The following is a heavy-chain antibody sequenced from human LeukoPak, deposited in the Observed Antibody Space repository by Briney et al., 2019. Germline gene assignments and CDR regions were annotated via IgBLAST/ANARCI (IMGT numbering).Heavy chain of an antibody. J-gene: IGHJ4*02. D-gene: IGHD2-21*02. V-gene: IGHV3-21*01. CDR1: GFTFSGYS. CDR3: ARGRYCGGDCYYFDY. CDR2: ISSSSSYI. Sequence: GGSLRLSCAASGFTFSGYSMNWVRQAPGKGLEWVSSISSSSSYIYYADSVKGRFTISRDNAKNSLYLQMNSLRAEDTAVYYCARGRYCGGDCYYFDYWGQGTLVTVSS.